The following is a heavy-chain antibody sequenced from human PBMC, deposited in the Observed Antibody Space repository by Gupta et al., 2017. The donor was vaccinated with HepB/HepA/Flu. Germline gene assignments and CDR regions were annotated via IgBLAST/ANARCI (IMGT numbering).Heavy chain of an antibody. CDR2: INPNSGGT. J-gene: IGHJ5*02. CDR3: ARDIVVVPAAIMRFDP. V-gene: IGHV1-2*02. CDR1: GSTFTGYH. Sequence: QVPLVQTGAEGKKPGASVKVSCMASGSTFTGYHVPWVRQAPGQGLEWMGWINPNSGGTNYAQKFQGRVTMTRDTSISPAYMELSRLRSDDTAVYYCARDIVVVPAAIMRFDPWGQGTLVTVSS. D-gene: IGHD2-2*02.